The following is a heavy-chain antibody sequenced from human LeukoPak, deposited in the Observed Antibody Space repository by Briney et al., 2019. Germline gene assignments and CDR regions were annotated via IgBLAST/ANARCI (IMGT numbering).Heavy chain of an antibody. CDR3: ARHAAAAGSDFDY. D-gene: IGHD6-13*01. V-gene: IGHV5-51*01. J-gene: IGHJ4*02. CDR1: GYSFTSYW. Sequence: GESLKISCKGSGYSFTSYWIGWVRQMPGKGLEWMGIIYPGDSDTRYSPSFQGQVTISADKSISTAYLQWSSLKASDTAMHYCARHAAAAGSDFDYWGQGTLVTVSS. CDR2: IYPGDSDT.